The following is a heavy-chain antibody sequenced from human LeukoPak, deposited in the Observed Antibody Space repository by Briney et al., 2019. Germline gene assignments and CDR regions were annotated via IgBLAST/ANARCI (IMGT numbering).Heavy chain of an antibody. V-gene: IGHV3-30*18. Sequence: PGRSLRLSCAASGFTFSSYGMHWVRQAPGKGLEWVAVISYDGSNKYYADSVKGRFTISRDNSKNTLYLQMNSLRAEDTAVYYCAKGMVRGPYYYYGMDVWGKATTVSVSS. D-gene: IGHD3-10*01. CDR1: GFTFSSYG. J-gene: IGHJ6*04. CDR2: ISYDGSNK. CDR3: AKGMVRGPYYYYGMDV.